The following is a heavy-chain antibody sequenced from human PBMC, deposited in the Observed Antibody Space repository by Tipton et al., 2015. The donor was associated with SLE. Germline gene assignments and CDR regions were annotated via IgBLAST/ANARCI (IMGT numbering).Heavy chain of an antibody. CDR1: GGPISTPNW. V-gene: IGHV4-4*02. D-gene: IGHD3-10*01. CDR2: VYHSGST. Sequence: TLSLTCDVSGGPISTPNWWNWVRQSPGKGLEWVGEVYHSGSTYYNPSLKSRVTISVDTSKNQFSLKLSSVAAADTAVYYCARRGYYYGSGSFLIDYWGQGTLVTVSS. CDR3: ARRGYYYGSGSFLIDY. J-gene: IGHJ4*02.